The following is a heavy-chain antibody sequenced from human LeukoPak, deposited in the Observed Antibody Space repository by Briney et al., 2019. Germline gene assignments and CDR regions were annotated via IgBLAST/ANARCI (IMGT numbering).Heavy chain of an antibody. J-gene: IGHJ5*02. CDR3: AREQTWFWFDP. Sequence: SETLSLTCTVSGGSISSGDYYWSWIRQPPGKGLEWIGYIYYSGSTYYNPSLKSRVTISVDTSKNQFSLKLSSVTAADTAVYYCAREQTWFWFDPWGQGTLVTVSS. CDR1: GGSISSGDYY. D-gene: IGHD3-9*01. V-gene: IGHV4-30-4*01. CDR2: IYYSGST.